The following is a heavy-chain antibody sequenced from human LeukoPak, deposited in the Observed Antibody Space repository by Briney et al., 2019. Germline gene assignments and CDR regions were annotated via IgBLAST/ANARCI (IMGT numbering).Heavy chain of an antibody. V-gene: IGHV4-61*02. J-gene: IGHJ6*03. CDR1: SGSISSGSYY. Sequence: SETLSLTCTVSSGSISSGSYYWSWIRQPAGKGLEWIGRMYTSGSTNYNPSLKSRVTISVDTSKNQFSLKLSSVTAADTAVYYCARGASSSSAIGYYYYYMDVWGRGTTVTVSS. CDR2: MYTSGST. CDR3: ARGASSSSAIGYYYYYMDV. D-gene: IGHD6-6*01.